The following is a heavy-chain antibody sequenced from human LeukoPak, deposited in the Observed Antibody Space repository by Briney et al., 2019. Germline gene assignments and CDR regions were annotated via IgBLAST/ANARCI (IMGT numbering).Heavy chain of an antibody. CDR1: GGSISSSSYY. CDR2: IYYSGST. V-gene: IGHV4-39*07. D-gene: IGHD3-3*01. Sequence: PSETLSLTCTVSGGSISSSSYYWGWIRQPPGKGLEWIGSIYYSGSTYYNPSLKSRVTMSVDTSKNQFSLKLSSVTAADTAVYYCARWSDNTIPRRAFDYWGQGTLVTVSS. CDR3: ARWSDNTIPRRAFDY. J-gene: IGHJ4*02.